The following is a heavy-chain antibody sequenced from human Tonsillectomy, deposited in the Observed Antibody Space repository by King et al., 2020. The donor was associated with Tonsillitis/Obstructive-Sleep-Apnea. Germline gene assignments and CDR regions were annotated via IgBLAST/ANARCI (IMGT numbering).Heavy chain of an antibody. CDR3: AGLSSYYDFWSGYYTLFDP. Sequence: QLQLQESGPGLVKPSETLSLTCTVSGGSISSSSYYWGWIRQPPGKGLEWIGSIYYSGSTYYNPSLKSRVTISVDTSKNQFSLKLSSVTAADTAVYYCAGLSSYYDFWSGYYTLFDPWGQGALVTVSS. D-gene: IGHD3-3*01. CDR1: GGSISSSSYY. V-gene: IGHV4-39*01. J-gene: IGHJ5*02. CDR2: IYYSGST.